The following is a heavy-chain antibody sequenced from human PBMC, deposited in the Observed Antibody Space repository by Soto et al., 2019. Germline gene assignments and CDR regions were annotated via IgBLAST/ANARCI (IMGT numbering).Heavy chain of an antibody. CDR2: IYPGDSDT. D-gene: IGHD6-13*01. CDR1: GYSFTSYW. CDR3: ARTAAAGKNYYGPDV. J-gene: IGHJ6*02. V-gene: IGHV5-51*01. Sequence: GESLKISCKGSGYSFTSYWIGWVRQMPGKGLEWMGIIYPGDSDTRYSPSFQGQVTISADKSISTAYLQWSSLKASDTAMYYCARTAAAGKNYYGPDVWGQGTTVTVSS.